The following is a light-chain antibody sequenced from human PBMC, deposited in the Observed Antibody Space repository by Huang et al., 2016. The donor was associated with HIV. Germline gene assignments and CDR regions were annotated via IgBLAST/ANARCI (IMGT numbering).Light chain of an antibody. Sequence: EVVLTQSPATLSLSPGVRGTSYCRASQNVSNYLAWYQQRLGQPPRLLSYDSSHRATGTPARFRGGGSGTDFSLTSSSLEPEDFAVYYCQQRGFWPLTFGGGTKVDMK. J-gene: IGKJ4*01. CDR3: QQRGFWPLT. V-gene: IGKV3-11*01. CDR1: QNVSNY. CDR2: DSS.